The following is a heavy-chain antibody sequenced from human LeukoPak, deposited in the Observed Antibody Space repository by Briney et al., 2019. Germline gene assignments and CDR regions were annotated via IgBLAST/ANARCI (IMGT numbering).Heavy chain of an antibody. CDR3: ATLSHSDYFDY. CDR2: ISGNGGIT. CDR1: GFTFSSYA. J-gene: IGHJ4*02. V-gene: IGHV3-64*01. Sequence: GGSLRLSCAASGFTFSSYAMSWVRKAPGKGLEWVSAISGNGGITYYANSVKGRFTISRDNSKNTLYLQMGSLRTEDMAVYYCATLSHSDYFDYWGQGTLVTVSS.